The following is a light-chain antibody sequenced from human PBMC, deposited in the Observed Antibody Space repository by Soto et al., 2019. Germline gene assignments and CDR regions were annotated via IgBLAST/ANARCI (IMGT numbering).Light chain of an antibody. V-gene: IGKV3-15*01. CDR2: GAS. CDR1: QSISRN. CDR3: QQYNNWPMYT. Sequence: EIVMTQSPGILSVSPGERATLSCRASQSISRNLAWYQQKPGQAPRLLIYGASTRATGFPARFSGSGSGTEFTLTISSLQSEDFAVYYCQQYNNWPMYTFGQGTKL. J-gene: IGKJ2*01.